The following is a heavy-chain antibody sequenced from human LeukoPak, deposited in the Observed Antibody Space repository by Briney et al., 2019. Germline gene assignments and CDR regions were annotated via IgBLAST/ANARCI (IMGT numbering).Heavy chain of an antibody. D-gene: IGHD5-12*01. J-gene: IGHJ4*02. Sequence: PSETLSLTCTVSGGSISSYYWSWIRQPPGKGLEWIGYIYYSGSTNYNPSLKSRVTISVDTSKNQFSLKLSSVTAADTAVYYCARVVATYAFDYWGQGTLVTVSS. CDR1: GGSISSYY. CDR3: ARVVATYAFDY. CDR2: IYYSGST. V-gene: IGHV4-59*01.